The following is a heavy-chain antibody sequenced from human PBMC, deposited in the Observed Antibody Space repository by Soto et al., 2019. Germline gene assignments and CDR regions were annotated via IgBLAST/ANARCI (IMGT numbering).Heavy chain of an antibody. CDR3: ARDGYGSGYDH. CDR1: GSTFTRYG. D-gene: IGHD5-12*01. CDR2: XSAYNXNP. Sequence: XSVKVSCKASGSTFTRYGISWVRQAPGQGLEWMGWXSAYNXNPNYAKKLQXXVTMTKDXXKSTPYMELRSLRSDDTAVYYCARDGYGSGYDHWGQETLVTVSS. V-gene: IGHV1-18*01. J-gene: IGHJ5*02.